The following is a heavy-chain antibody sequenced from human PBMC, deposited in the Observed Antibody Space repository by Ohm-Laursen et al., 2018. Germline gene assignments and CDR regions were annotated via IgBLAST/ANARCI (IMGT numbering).Heavy chain of an antibody. CDR1: GYTFTSYD. J-gene: IGHJ5*02. D-gene: IGHD4-23*01. CDR2: MNPNSHNT. V-gene: IGHV1-8*01. CDR3: ARAVRYQLLSDP. Sequence: ASVKVSCKASGYTFTSYDINWVRQASGQGPEWMGWMNPNSHNTGYARKFRGRVSMTSDSSISTAYMELYSLTSEDTATYYCARAVRYQLLSDPWGRGTLVTVSS.